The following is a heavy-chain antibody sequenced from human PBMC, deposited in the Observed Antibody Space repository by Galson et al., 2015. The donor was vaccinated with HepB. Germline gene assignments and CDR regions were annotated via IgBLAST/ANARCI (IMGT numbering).Heavy chain of an antibody. CDR2: INPDGSEK. V-gene: IGHV3-7*03. CDR3: ARRISLVRGIITRPDYYYGMDV. J-gene: IGHJ6*02. Sequence: SLRLSCAASDFTFSNYWMNWVRQAPGKGLEWVANINPDGSEKYYVASLKGRFTISRDNAKNSLYLQMESLRAEDTAVYYCARRISLVRGIITRPDYYYGMDVWGQGTAVTVAS. CDR1: DFTFSNYW. D-gene: IGHD3-10*01.